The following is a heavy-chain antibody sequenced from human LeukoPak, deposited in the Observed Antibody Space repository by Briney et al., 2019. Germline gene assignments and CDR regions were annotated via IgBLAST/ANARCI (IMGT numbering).Heavy chain of an antibody. V-gene: IGHV3-30*03. CDR3: VRGVGVSRFNYLDP. CDR1: GFTFSSYG. CDR2: ISYDGSNE. D-gene: IGHD1-7*01. Sequence: GGSLRLSCAASGFTFSSYGMHWVRQAPGKGLEWVAVISYDGSNEYYADSVKGRFTISRDNSKNTLYLQMNSLRDDDTAVYYCVRGVGVSRFNYLDPWGQGTLVIVSS. J-gene: IGHJ5*02.